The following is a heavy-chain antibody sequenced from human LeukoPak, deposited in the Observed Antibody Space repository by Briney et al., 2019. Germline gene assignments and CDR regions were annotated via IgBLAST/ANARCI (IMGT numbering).Heavy chain of an antibody. CDR2: IHISGST. D-gene: IGHD6-6*01. J-gene: IGHJ4*02. V-gene: IGHV4-4*07. CDR1: GGSMRTYY. CDR3: ARGNIAARQLDY. Sequence: SETLSLTCTVSGGSMRTYYWSWIRQPAGKGLEWIGRIHISGSTIYNPSLESRLSMSVDTSKNQFSLKVKSVTAADTAVYYCARGNIAARQLDYWGQGTLVTVSS.